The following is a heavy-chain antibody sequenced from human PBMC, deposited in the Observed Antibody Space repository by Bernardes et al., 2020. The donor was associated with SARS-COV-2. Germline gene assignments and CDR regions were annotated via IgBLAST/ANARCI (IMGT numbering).Heavy chain of an antibody. CDR1: GFTFSSYW. Sequence: GGSLRLSCAVSGFTFSSYWMHWIRQAPGKGLVWVSRINGDGTGTSYADSVKGRFTISRDNAKNTLNLQMNSLSAEDTAVYYCARGAYSLNKSGPRSVFDIWGQATMVTVSS. CDR2: INGDGTGT. V-gene: IGHV3-74*01. J-gene: IGHJ3*02. CDR3: ARGAYSLNKSGPRSVFDI. D-gene: IGHD1-26*01.